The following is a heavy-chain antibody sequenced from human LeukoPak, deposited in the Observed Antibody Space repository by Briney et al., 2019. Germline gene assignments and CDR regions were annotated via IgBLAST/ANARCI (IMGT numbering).Heavy chain of an antibody. CDR1: GFTSTSYW. CDR2: INHDGTDK. Sequence: GGSLRLSCAGSGFTSTSYWMTWVRQAPGKGLHWVANINHDGTDKNYADSVKGRFTISRDNAKTSVFLQMNSLRAEDTGLYYCAREDWGPRFDPRGQATLVTVSS. CDR3: AREDWGPRFDP. V-gene: IGHV3-7*05. D-gene: IGHD7-27*01. J-gene: IGHJ5*02.